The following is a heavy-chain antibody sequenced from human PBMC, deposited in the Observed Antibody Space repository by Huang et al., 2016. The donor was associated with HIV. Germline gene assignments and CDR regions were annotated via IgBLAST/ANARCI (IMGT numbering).Heavy chain of an antibody. CDR3: ASNGYSSSWGDPFDI. V-gene: IGHV3-7*01. J-gene: IGHJ3*02. Sequence: EVQLVESGGDLVQPGGSLRLSCAASGFTFTSYWMSCGRQAPGKGLEWVANIKQDGSEKYYVDSVKGRFTISRDNAKNSLYLQMNTLRDEDTALYFCASNGYSSSWGDPFDIWGQGTMVTVSS. CDR2: IKQDGSEK. D-gene: IGHD6-13*01. CDR1: GFTFTSYW.